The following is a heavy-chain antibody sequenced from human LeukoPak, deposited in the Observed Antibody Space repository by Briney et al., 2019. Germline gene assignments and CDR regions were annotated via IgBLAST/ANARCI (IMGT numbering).Heavy chain of an antibody. V-gene: IGHV1-3*01. Sequence: GASVKVSCKASGYTFTSYAMHWVRQAPGQRLEWMGWINAGNGNTKYSQKFQGRVTITRDTSASTAYMELSSLRSDDTAVYYCARHLGEVAVDYYGMDVWGQGTTVTVSS. J-gene: IGHJ6*02. CDR1: GYTFTSYA. D-gene: IGHD6-19*01. CDR2: INAGNGNT. CDR3: ARHLGEVAVDYYGMDV.